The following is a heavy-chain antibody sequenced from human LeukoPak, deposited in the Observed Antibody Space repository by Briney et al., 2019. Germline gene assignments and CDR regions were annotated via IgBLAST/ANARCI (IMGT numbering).Heavy chain of an antibody. Sequence: PGGSLRLSCAASGFTFSSYEMNWVRQAPGKGLEWVSSISSSSSYIYYADSVKGRFTISRDNAKNSLYLQMNSLRAEDTAVYYCARVGYSYGYGCLDYWGQGTLVTVSS. CDR3: ARVGYSYGYGCLDY. J-gene: IGHJ4*02. V-gene: IGHV3-21*01. D-gene: IGHD5-18*01. CDR1: GFTFSSYE. CDR2: ISSSSSYI.